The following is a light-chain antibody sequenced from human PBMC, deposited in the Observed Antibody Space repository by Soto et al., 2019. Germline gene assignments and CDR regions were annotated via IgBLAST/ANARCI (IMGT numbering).Light chain of an antibody. V-gene: IGKV3D-20*02. CDR1: QSVSSSY. Sequence: EIVLQQSPGTLSLSPGARATLSCRASQSVSSSYLAWYQQKPGQAPRLLIYGASSRATGIPDRFSGSGSGTDFTLTISSLEPEEFAVYYCQQRSSWPPTFGQGTRLEIK. CDR2: GAS. CDR3: QQRSSWPPT. J-gene: IGKJ5*01.